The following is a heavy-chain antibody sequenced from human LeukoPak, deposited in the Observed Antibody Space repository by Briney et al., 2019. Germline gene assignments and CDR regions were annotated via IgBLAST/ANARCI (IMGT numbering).Heavy chain of an antibody. CDR1: GFTFSSYG. J-gene: IGHJ4*02. V-gene: IGHV3-30*02. CDR2: IRYDGSNK. Sequence: GGSLRLSCAASGFTFSSYGMHWVRQAPGKGLEWVAFIRYDGSNKYYADSVKGRFTISRDNSKDTLYLQMNSLRAEDTAVYYCAKFGFTAMVYVDYWGQGTLVTVSS. D-gene: IGHD5-18*01. CDR3: AKFGFTAMVYVDY.